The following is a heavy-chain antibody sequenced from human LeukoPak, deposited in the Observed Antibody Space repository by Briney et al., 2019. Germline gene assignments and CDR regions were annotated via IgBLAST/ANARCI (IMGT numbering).Heavy chain of an antibody. J-gene: IGHJ4*02. V-gene: IGHV3-53*01. CDR2: IYSDDST. CDR3: ARGGRRCSSTSCFVD. Sequence: PGGSLRLSCAASGFTVSSNYMNWVRQAPGKGLEWVSVIYSDDSTYYADSVKGRFTFSRDNSKNTLYLQMNSLRAEETAVYYCARGGRRCSSTSCFVDWGQGTLVTVSS. D-gene: IGHD2-2*01. CDR1: GFTVSSNY.